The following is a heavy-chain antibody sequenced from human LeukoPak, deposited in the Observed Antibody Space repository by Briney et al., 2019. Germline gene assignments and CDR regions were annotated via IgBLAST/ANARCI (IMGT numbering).Heavy chain of an antibody. CDR2: INNDGSST. CDR1: GFTFSGAW. D-gene: IGHD2-15*01. V-gene: IGHV3-74*01. J-gene: IGHJ2*01. CDR3: ARDGVAAGGYWYFDL. Sequence: GGSLRLSCAASGFTFSGAWMHWVRQAPGKGLVWVSRINNDGSSTRYVDSVKGRFTISRDNAKNSLYLQMNSLRAEDTAVYYCARDGVAAGGYWYFDLWGRGTLVTVSS.